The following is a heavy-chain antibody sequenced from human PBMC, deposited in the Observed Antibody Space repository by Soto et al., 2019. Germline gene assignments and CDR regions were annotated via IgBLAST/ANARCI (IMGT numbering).Heavy chain of an antibody. J-gene: IGHJ4*02. CDR2: IYWNDEK. V-gene: IGHV2-5*01. D-gene: IGHD4-4*01. CDR1: GFSLTTDGVG. Sequence: KESGPTLVKPTQTLTLTCTFSGFSLTTDGVGVDWIRQPPGKALEWLGLIYWNDEKRYRPSLHSRLTITKDTSRNQVVLTMTNMDPVDTATYYCAHRTTVTSGINWGQGTLVTVSS. CDR3: AHRTTVTSGIN.